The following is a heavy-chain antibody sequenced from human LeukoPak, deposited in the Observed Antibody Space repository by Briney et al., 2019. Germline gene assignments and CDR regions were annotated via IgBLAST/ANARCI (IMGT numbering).Heavy chain of an antibody. J-gene: IGHJ4*02. CDR1: GYTLTELS. V-gene: IGHV1-24*01. Sequence: ASVKVSCKVSGYTLTELSMHWVRQAPGKGLEWMGGFDPEDGETIYAQKFQGRVTMTGDTSTDTAYMELSSLRSEDTAVYYCATGKFRFDYWGQGTLVTVSS. CDR2: FDPEDGET. D-gene: IGHD2-21*01. CDR3: ATGKFRFDY.